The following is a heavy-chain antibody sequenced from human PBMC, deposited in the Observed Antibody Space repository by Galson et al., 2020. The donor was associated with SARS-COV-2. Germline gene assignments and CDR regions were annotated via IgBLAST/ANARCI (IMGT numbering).Heavy chain of an antibody. J-gene: IGHJ4*02. V-gene: IGHV3-30-3*01. Sequence: GESLKISCAASGFTFNKYAMHWVRQAPGKGLEWVAIISYDGTNEYNRESVKGRFTISRDNSKNTVHLQMNSLRAEDTAVYYCARETPDSSSSFFDYWGQGTLVTVSS. CDR1: GFTFNKYA. CDR3: ARETPDSSSSFFDY. D-gene: IGHD6-6*01. CDR2: ISYDGTNE.